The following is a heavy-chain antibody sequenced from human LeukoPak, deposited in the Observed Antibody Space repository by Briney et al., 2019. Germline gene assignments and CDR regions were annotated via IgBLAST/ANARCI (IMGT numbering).Heavy chain of an antibody. CDR1: GGSISSSSYY. V-gene: IGHV4-39*01. CDR2: IYYSGST. J-gene: IGHJ4*02. CDR3: ARLIPETYSSSWYPFDY. Sequence: PSETLSLTCTVSGGSISSSSYYWGWIRQPPGKGLEWIGSIYYSGSTYYNPSLKSRVTISVDTSKNQFSLKLSSVTAADTAVYYCARLIPETYSSSWYPFDYWGQGTLVTVSS. D-gene: IGHD6-13*01.